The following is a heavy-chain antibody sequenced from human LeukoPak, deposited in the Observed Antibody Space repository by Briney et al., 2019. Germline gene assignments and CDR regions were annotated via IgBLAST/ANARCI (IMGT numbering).Heavy chain of an antibody. CDR2: IWYDGSNK. D-gene: IGHD6-19*01. CDR1: GFTFSSYG. CDR3: AREPEYSSGWPYYFDY. Sequence: PGGSLRLSCAASGFTFSSYGMHWVRQAPGKGPEWVAVIWYDGSNKYYADSVKGRFTISRDNSKNTLYLQMNSLRAEDTAVYYCAREPEYSSGWPYYFDYWGQGTLVTVSS. J-gene: IGHJ4*02. V-gene: IGHV3-33*01.